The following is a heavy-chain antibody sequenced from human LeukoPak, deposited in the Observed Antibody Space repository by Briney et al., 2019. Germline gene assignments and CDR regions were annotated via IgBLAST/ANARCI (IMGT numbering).Heavy chain of an antibody. J-gene: IGHJ4*02. Sequence: ASVKVSCKASGYTFTSYYMHWVRQAPGQGLEWMGVISPTGGSTRYAQKFQGRVTMTRDMSTRTVYMELSSLRSEDTAVYYCARNPPARGSYHEHPPDYWGQGTLVTVSS. CDR1: GYTFTSYY. D-gene: IGHD1-26*01. CDR2: ISPTGGST. CDR3: ARNPPARGSYHEHPPDY. V-gene: IGHV1-46*01.